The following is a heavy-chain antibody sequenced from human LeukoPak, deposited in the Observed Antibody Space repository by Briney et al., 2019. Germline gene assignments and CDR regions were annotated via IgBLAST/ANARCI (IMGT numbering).Heavy chain of an antibody. J-gene: IGHJ4*02. CDR2: IYYSGST. D-gene: IGHD3-10*01. V-gene: IGHV4-31*03. CDR3: ASLRYGSGSYYS. CDR1: GGSISSGGYY. Sequence: SETLSLTCTVSGGSISSGGYYWSWIRQHPGKGLEWIGYIYYSGSTYYNPSLKSRVTISVDTSKNRFSLKLSSVTAADTAVYYCASLRYGSGSYYSWGQGTLVTVSS.